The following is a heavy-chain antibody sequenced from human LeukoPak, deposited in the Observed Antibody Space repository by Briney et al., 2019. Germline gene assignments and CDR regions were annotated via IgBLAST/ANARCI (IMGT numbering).Heavy chain of an antibody. CDR3: ERVPAANNYYGMDV. CDR1: GFTVTFSSYD. CDR2: IGTAGDT. D-gene: IGHD2-2*01. V-gene: IGHV3-13*01. Sequence: GGSLRLSCIASGFTVTFSSYDMHWVRQATGKGLEWVSAIGTAGDTYYPGSVKGRFTISRENAKNSLYLQMNSLRAEDTAVYSCERVPAANNYYGMDVWGQGTTVTVSS. J-gene: IGHJ6*02.